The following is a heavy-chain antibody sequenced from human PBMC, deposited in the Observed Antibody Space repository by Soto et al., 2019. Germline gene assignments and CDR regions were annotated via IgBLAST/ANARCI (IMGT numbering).Heavy chain of an antibody. CDR2: IYYSGST. CDR1: GGSISSSSYY. V-gene: IGHV4-39*02. J-gene: IGHJ3*02. Sequence: SETLSLTCTVSGGSISSSSYYWGWIRQPPGKGLEWIGSIYYSGSTYYNPSLKSRVTISVDTSKNQFSLKLSSVTAADTAVYYCARDEYCTNGVCYSGDAFDIWGQGTMVTV. CDR3: ARDEYCTNGVCYSGDAFDI. D-gene: IGHD2-8*01.